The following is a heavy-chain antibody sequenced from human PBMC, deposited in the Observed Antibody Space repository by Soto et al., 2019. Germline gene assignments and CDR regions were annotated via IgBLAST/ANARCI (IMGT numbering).Heavy chain of an antibody. CDR1: GFTFSSYG. J-gene: IGHJ6*02. D-gene: IGHD6-19*01. V-gene: IGHV3-30*18. CDR2: ISYDGSNK. Sequence: GGSLRLSCAASGFTFSSYGMHWVRQAPGKGLEWVAVISYDGSNKYYADSVNGRFTISRDNSKNTLYLQMNSLRAEDTAVYYCAKGRGSSGGNYYYGMDVWGQGTTVTVSS. CDR3: AKGRGSSGGNYYYGMDV.